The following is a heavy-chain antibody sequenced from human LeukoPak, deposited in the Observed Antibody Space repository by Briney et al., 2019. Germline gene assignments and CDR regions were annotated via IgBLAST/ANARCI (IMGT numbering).Heavy chain of an antibody. CDR2: ISWNSGSI. V-gene: IGHV3-9*01. Sequence: GGSLRLSCAASGFTFDDYAMHWVRQAPGKGLEWVSGISWNSGSIGYADSVKGRFTISRDNAKNSLYLQMNSLRAEDTALYYCAKGTTVFEYYFDYWGQGTLVTVSS. D-gene: IGHD1-14*01. CDR3: AKGTTVFEYYFDY. CDR1: GFTFDDYA. J-gene: IGHJ4*02.